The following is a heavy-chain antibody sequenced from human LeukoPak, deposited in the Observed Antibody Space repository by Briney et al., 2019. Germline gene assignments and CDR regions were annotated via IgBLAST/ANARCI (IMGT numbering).Heavy chain of an antibody. CDR2: INPSGGST. D-gene: IGHD3-10*01. Sequence: ASVKVSCKASGYTFTSYYMHWVRQAPGQGLEWMGIINPSGGSTSYAQKFQGRVTMTRDMSTSTVYMELSSLRSEDTAVYYCARDPGLWFGELYDDYWGQGTLVTVSS. CDR3: ARDPGLWFGELYDDY. V-gene: IGHV1-46*01. J-gene: IGHJ4*02. CDR1: GYTFTSYY.